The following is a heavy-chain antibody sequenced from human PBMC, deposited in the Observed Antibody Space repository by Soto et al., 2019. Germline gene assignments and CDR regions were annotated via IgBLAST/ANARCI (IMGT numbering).Heavy chain of an antibody. CDR1: GFSLSTSGVG. CDR2: IYWDDDK. J-gene: IGHJ4*02. CDR3: ARGGWTTYYSPFFDY. V-gene: IGHV2-5*02. D-gene: IGHD3-10*01. Sequence: QITLKESGPTLVKPTQTLTLTCTFSGFSLSTSGVGVGWIRQPPGKALEWLALIYWDDDKRYSPSLKSRLTIPQENSKNQVVLTLTKLDTVDTATYYCARGGWTTYYSPFFDYWGQGTLVTVSS.